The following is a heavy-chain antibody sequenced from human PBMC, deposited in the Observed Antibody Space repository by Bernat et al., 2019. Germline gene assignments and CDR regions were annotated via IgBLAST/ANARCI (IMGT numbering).Heavy chain of an antibody. D-gene: IGHD5-18*01. CDR3: VKEGEGYSYGRDAFDI. V-gene: IGHV3-64D*06. CDR1: GFTFSSYA. CDR2: ISSYGSST. Sequence: EVQLVESGGGLVQPGGSLRLSCSASGFTFSSYAMHWVRQAPGKGLEYVSGISSYGSSTFYADSVKGRFTISRDDSKDTLYFQMSSLGAEDTAVYYCVKEGEGYSYGRDAFDIWGQGTMVTVSS. J-gene: IGHJ3*02.